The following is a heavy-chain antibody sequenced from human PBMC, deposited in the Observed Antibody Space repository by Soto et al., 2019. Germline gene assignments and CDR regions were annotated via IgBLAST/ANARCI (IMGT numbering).Heavy chain of an antibody. CDR2: IYYSGST. CDR3: ARQHGYFSSTSCYDYYYYMAV. V-gene: IGHV4-39*01. Sequence: SETLSLTCTVSGGSISSSSYYWGWIRQPPGKGLEWIGSIYYSGSTYYNPALKSRVTISVDTSKNQFSLKLGSVTAADTAVYYCARQHGYFSSTSCYDYYYYMAVWGKGTTVTVSS. CDR1: GGSISSSSYY. J-gene: IGHJ6*03. D-gene: IGHD2-2*01.